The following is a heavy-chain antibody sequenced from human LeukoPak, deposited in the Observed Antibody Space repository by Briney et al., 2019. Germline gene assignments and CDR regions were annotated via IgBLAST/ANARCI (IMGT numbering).Heavy chain of an antibody. CDR3: AKESLMDIVVVPAARSPFDY. J-gene: IGHJ4*02. Sequence: PGGSLRLSCAASGFTFSSYGMHWVRQAPGKGLEWVAFIRYDGSNKYYADSVKGRFTISRDNSKNPLYLQMNSLRAEDTAVYYCAKESLMDIVVVPAARSPFDYWGQGILVTVSS. V-gene: IGHV3-30*02. D-gene: IGHD2-2*03. CDR1: GFTFSSYG. CDR2: IRYDGSNK.